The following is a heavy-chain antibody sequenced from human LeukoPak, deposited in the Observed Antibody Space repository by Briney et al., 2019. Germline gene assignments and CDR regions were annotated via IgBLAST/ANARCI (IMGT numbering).Heavy chain of an antibody. V-gene: IGHV4-39*07. Sequence: PSETLSLTCTVSGGSISSSSYYWGWIRQPPGKGLEWIGNIYYSGSTYYNPSLKSRVTISVDTSKNQFSLKLSSVTAADTAVYYCARVVAKLLWFGESGQTGNWFDPWGQGTLVTVSS. CDR3: ARVVAKLLWFGESGQTGNWFDP. CDR2: IYYSGST. CDR1: GGSISSSSYY. J-gene: IGHJ5*02. D-gene: IGHD3-10*01.